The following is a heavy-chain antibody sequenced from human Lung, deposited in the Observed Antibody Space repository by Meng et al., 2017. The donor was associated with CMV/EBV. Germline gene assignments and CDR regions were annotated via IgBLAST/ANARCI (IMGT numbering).Heavy chain of an antibody. V-gene: IGHV1-18*01. J-gene: IGHJ6*02. D-gene: IGHD3-10*01. CDR3: ARDRVLRGVNGLDV. CDR1: GYSCRTFG. CDR2: ISAYNGNT. Sequence: ASVKVSXKASGYSCRTFGISGVRKAPGQGLEWMGWISAYNGNTTYTQKLQGRVTMTRDTSTRTVYMELRSLRYDDTAVYYCARDRVLRGVNGLDVWGQGTTVTVSS.